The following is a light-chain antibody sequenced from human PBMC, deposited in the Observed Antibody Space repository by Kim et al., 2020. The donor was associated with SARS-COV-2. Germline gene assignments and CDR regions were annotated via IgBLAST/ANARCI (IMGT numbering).Light chain of an antibody. CDR2: EDN. J-gene: IGLJ3*02. CDR1: SGSIASTF. CDR3: QSYDSTTWV. V-gene: IGLV6-57*03. Sequence: GKTITISCARSSGSIASTFVQWYQQRPGSAPTTVIYEDNQRPSGVPDRFSGSIDSSSNSASLTNSGLKTEDEADYYCQSYDSTTWVFGGGTQLTVL.